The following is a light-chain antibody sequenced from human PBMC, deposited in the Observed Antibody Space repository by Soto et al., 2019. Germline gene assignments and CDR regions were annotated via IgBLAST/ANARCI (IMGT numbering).Light chain of an antibody. CDR3: CSYAGNYIYV. Sequence: SVLTQPRSVSGSPGQSVTISCTGTNSDVGGYNFVSWYQQVPGKAPKLMIYDVSNRPSGVPDRFSGSKSGSTAALTISGLQADDEGEYYCCSYAGNYIYVFGTGTKVTVL. CDR1: NSDVGGYNF. CDR2: DVS. J-gene: IGLJ1*01. V-gene: IGLV2-11*01.